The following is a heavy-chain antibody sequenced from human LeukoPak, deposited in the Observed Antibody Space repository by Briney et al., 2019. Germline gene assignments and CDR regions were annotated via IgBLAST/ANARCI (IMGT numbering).Heavy chain of an antibody. J-gene: IGHJ4*02. Sequence: GGSLRLSCAASGFIFNSNAMTWVRQAPGKGVEWVASISDSGGDTYYADSVKGRFSISRDNAKNTLYLQMNRLRAEDTAVYYCAKDQRPRGNYGYFDYWGQGTLVTVSS. V-gene: IGHV3-23*01. CDR2: ISDSGGDT. CDR3: AKDQRPRGNYGYFDY. CDR1: GFIFNSNA. D-gene: IGHD1-26*01.